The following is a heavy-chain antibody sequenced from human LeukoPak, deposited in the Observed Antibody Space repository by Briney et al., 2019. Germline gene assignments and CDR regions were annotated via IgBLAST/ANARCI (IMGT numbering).Heavy chain of an antibody. CDR2: IYYSGST. J-gene: IGHJ4*02. Sequence: PSETLSLTCTVSGGSISSGGYYWSWIRQPPGKGLEWIGYIYYSGSTNYNPSLKSRVTISVDTSKNQFSLKLSSVTAADTAVYYCARGYDSSGYNYWGQGTLVTVSS. V-gene: IGHV4-61*08. CDR1: GGSISSGGYY. CDR3: ARGYDSSGYNY. D-gene: IGHD3-22*01.